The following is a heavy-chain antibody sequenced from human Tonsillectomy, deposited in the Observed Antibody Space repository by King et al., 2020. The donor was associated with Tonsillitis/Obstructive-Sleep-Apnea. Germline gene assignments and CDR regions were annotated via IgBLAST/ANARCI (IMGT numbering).Heavy chain of an antibody. D-gene: IGHD1-26*01. CDR2: IYYSGST. CDR1: GGYISSYY. CDR3: ASERELGGGFDY. Sequence: VQLQESGPGLVKPSETLSLTCTVSGGYISSYYWSWIRQPPGKGLAWIGYIYYSGSTNYNPSLKRRVNISVDTSKNQFSLKLSSVTAADTAVYYCASERELGGGFDYWGQGALVTVSS. V-gene: IGHV4-59*01. J-gene: IGHJ4*02.